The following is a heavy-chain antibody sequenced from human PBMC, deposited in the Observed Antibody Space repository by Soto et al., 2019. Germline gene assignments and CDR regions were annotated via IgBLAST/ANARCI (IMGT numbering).Heavy chain of an antibody. Sequence: GGSLRLSCAASGFTFSSYGMHWVRQAPGKGLEWVAVIWYDGSNKYYADSVKGRFTISRDNSKNTLYLQMNSLRAEDTAVYYCAREGRWLQFENFDYWGQGTLVTVS. D-gene: IGHD5-12*01. J-gene: IGHJ4*02. CDR1: GFTFSSYG. V-gene: IGHV3-33*01. CDR2: IWYDGSNK. CDR3: AREGRWLQFENFDY.